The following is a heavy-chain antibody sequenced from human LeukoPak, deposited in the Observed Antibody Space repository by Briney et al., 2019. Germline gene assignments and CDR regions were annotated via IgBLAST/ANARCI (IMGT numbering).Heavy chain of an antibody. CDR2: ISPDGSTT. V-gene: IGHV3-74*01. CDR3: TRDRTTITLFEL. Sequence: GGSLRLSCAASGFSISSYWMHWVRQVPGKGLVWVSRISPDGSTTGYADSVKGRFTASRDNARNTLYLQINSLRAEDSAVYYCTRDRTTITLFELWGQGTLVTVSS. J-gene: IGHJ4*02. CDR1: GFSISSYW. D-gene: IGHD4-11*01.